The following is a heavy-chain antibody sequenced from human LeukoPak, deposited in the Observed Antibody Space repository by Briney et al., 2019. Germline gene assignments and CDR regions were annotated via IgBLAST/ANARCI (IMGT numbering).Heavy chain of an antibody. V-gene: IGHV3-53*01. CDR1: GLTVSSNY. CDR3: ARAGRLQYGDYVAFDY. J-gene: IGHJ4*02. D-gene: IGHD4-17*01. Sequence: GGSLRLSCAASGLTVSSNYMSWVRQAPGKGLEWVSVIYSGGSTYYADSVKGRFTISRDNSENTLYLQMNSLRAEDTAVYYCARAGRLQYGDYVAFDYWGQGTLVTVSS. CDR2: IYSGGST.